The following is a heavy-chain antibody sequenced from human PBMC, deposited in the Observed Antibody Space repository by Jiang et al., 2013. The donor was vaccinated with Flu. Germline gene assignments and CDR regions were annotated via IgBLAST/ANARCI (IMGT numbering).Heavy chain of an antibody. CDR2: MNPSGGST. J-gene: IGHJ3*02. CDR1: YTFTSYY. D-gene: IGHD3-22*01. Sequence: YTFTSYYMHWVRQAPGQGLEWMGIMNPSGGSTSYAQKFQGRVTMTRDTSTSTVYMELSSLRSEDTAVYYCARDSGITMIVVPDAFDIWGQGTMVTVSS. CDR3: ARDSGITMIVVPDAFDI. V-gene: IGHV1-46*01.